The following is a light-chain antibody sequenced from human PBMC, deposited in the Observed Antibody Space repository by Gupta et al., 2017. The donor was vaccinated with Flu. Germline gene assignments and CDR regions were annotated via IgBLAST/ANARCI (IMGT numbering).Light chain of an antibody. CDR1: QSIRSF. V-gene: IGKV3-11*01. CDR2: DAS. J-gene: IGKJ4*01. Sequence: DIVLTQSPATLSLSPGERATLSCRASQSIRSFLAWYQHKPGQAPRLLIYDASNRDTAIPARFSGSGFGKDLTLTISSREQEDFAVYFCQEQSNWPSVTFGGGTKVEVK. CDR3: QEQSNWPSVT.